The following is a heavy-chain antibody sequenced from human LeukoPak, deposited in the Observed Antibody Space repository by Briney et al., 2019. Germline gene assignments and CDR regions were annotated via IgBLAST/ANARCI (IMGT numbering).Heavy chain of an antibody. Sequence: GESLKISCKGSGYSFTSYWIGWVRQMPGKGLEWMGIIYPGDSDTRYSPSFQGQVTISADKSISTAYLQWSSLKASDTAMYYCARRKYCGGDCYSADGAFDIWGQGTMVTVSS. J-gene: IGHJ3*02. CDR1: GYSFTSYW. D-gene: IGHD2-21*02. CDR3: ARRKYCGGDCYSADGAFDI. CDR2: IYPGDSDT. V-gene: IGHV5-51*01.